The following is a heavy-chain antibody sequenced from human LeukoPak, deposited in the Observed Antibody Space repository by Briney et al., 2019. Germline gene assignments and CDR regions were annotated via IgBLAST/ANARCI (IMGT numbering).Heavy chain of an antibody. Sequence: ASVKVSCKASGYTFTGYYIHWVRQAPGQGLEWMAWINPDSGGTNYAQKFQGRVTMTRDTSISTAYMELSRLRSDDTAVYYCARGRLGTWFGELKAWGQGTLVTVSS. V-gene: IGHV1-2*02. J-gene: IGHJ5*02. CDR3: ARGRLGTWFGELKA. D-gene: IGHD3-10*01. CDR1: GYTFTGYY. CDR2: INPDSGGT.